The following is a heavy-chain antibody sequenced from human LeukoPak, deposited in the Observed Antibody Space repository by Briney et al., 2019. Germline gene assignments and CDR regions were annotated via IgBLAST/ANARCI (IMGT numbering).Heavy chain of an antibody. J-gene: IGHJ4*02. CDR2: INPSGGST. CDR3: ARARSIGYYYAVLSDY. Sequence: ASVKVSCKASGYTFTSYYMHWVRQAPGQGLEWMGIINPSGGSTSYAQKFQGRVTMTRDTSTSTVYMELSSLRSEDTAVYYCARARSIGYYYAVLSDYWGQGTMVTVSS. CDR1: GYTFTSYY. V-gene: IGHV1-46*01. D-gene: IGHD3-22*01.